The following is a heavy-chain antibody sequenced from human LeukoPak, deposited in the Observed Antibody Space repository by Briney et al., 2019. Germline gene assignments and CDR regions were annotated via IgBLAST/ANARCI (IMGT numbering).Heavy chain of an antibody. CDR3: VKGRSPDGYNLRIAGFDI. CDR2: ISLNSGNI. Sequence: PGRCLRLSCAPSGFTFDDYAIYSVRQAPGRGLAGVSGISLNSGNICYAESVRGRFTISRDNAKNSLYLPMNSLRAGDTALYYCVKGRSPDGYNLRIAGFDIWGQGTMVTVSS. V-gene: IGHV3-9*01. J-gene: IGHJ3*02. D-gene: IGHD5-24*01. CDR1: GFTFDDYA.